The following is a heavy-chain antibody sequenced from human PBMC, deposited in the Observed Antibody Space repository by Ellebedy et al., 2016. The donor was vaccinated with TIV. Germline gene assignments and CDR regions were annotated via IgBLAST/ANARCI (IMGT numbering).Heavy chain of an antibody. Sequence: GESLKISCVASGFTFSNYNMNWVRQSPGKGLEWDSSISTGSSYIYYTDSVKGRFTVSRDNFGQILYLQMNSLRADDSARYYCTKGGWLDDWGPGTLVTVSS. J-gene: IGHJ4*02. CDR3: TKGGWLDD. V-gene: IGHV3-21*04. CDR1: GFTFSNYN. CDR2: ISTGSSYI. D-gene: IGHD6-19*01.